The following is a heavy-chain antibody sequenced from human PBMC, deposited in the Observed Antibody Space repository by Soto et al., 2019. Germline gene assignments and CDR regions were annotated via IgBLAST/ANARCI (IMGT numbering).Heavy chain of an antibody. CDR2: IYHSGST. Sequence: QVQLQESGPGLVKSSGTLSLTCTVSNGSISSRKWWTWVRQTPGKGLEWLGEIYHSGSTNHNPSLKSRVTMSVDKSKNQFSLKLSSVTAADTAVYYCASKFGELLADAFDIWGQGTIVTVSS. CDR1: NGSISSRKW. D-gene: IGHD3-10*01. CDR3: ASKFGELLADAFDI. V-gene: IGHV4-4*02. J-gene: IGHJ3*02.